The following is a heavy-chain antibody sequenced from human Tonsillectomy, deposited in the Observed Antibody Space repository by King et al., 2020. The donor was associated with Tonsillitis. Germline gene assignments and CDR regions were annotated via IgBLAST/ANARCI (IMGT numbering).Heavy chain of an antibody. V-gene: IGHV5-51*01. J-gene: IGHJ2*01. CDR3: ARHAVGPTYGHWYFDL. CDR1: GYTFTSYW. CDR2: IYPGDSDI. D-gene: IGHD1-26*01. Sequence: QLVQSGAEVKKPGESLKISCKGSGYTFTSYWIGWVRQMPGKGLEWMGIIYPGDSDIRYSPSFQGQVTISAAKSISTAYLQWSSLKASDTAMYYCARHAVGPTYGHWYFDLWGRGTLVTVSS.